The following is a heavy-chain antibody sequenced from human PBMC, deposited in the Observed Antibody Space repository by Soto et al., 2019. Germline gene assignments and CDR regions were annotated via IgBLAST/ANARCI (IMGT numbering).Heavy chain of an antibody. V-gene: IGHV1-69*12. CDR1: GGTFSSYA. J-gene: IGHJ4*02. CDR3: ARVISVDTAMVQAFGY. D-gene: IGHD5-18*01. Sequence: QVQLVQSGAEVKKPGSSVKVSCKASGGTFSSYAISWVRQAPGQGLEWMGGIIPNFGTANYTQKFQGIVTTTADEPTRTAYMELSSLGSEDTAVYCCARVISVDTAMVQAFGYWGQGNLVTVSS. CDR2: IIPNFGTA.